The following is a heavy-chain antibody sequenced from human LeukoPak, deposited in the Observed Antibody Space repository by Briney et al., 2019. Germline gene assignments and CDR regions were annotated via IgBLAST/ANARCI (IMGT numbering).Heavy chain of an antibody. J-gene: IGHJ4*02. D-gene: IGHD3-22*01. V-gene: IGHV3-23*01. CDR3: AKDRPNYYGSNGHYYRRDGDY. CDR2: ISGNGGST. Sequence: PGGSLRLSCAASRFTFNNYAMSWVRQAPGKGLEWVSTISGNGGSTYYSDSVKGRFTISRDNSKNTLFLQMNSLRAEDTAVYFCAKDRPNYYGSNGHYYRRDGDYWGQGTLVTVSS. CDR1: RFTFNNYA.